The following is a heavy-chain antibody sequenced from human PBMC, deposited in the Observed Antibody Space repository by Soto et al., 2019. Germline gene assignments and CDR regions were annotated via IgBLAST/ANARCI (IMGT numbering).Heavy chain of an antibody. CDR1: GFSLSTSGVG. Sequence: QITLKESGPTLVKPTQTLTLTCTFSGFSLSTSGVGVGWIRQPPGKALEWLALIYWEDDKRYSPSLKSRLTSTKDASKNQVVLTMTNTDPAHTATYYCAHRHGWWYGGNSYAFDIWGQGTMVIVSS. J-gene: IGHJ3*02. CDR2: IYWEDDK. V-gene: IGHV2-5*02. CDR3: AHRHGWWYGGNSYAFDI. D-gene: IGHD2-15*01.